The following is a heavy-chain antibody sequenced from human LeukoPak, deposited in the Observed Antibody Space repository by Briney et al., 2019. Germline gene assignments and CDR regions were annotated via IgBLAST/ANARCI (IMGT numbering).Heavy chain of an antibody. CDR3: AKGGGWSRIKFDY. CDR2: ISENGGST. Sequence: GGSLRLSCAASEFTFSTYAMHWVRQAPGKGLEYVSAISENGGSTYYVSSVKGRFTISRDNSKNTVYLQMGSLGAEDTAVYYCAKGGGWSRIKFDYWGQGTLVTVSS. CDR1: EFTFSTYA. D-gene: IGHD6-19*01. J-gene: IGHJ4*02. V-gene: IGHV3-64*01.